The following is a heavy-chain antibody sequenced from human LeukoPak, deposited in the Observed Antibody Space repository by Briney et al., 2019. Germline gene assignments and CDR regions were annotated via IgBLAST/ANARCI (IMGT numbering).Heavy chain of an antibody. CDR1: GFTFSSYE. J-gene: IGHJ3*02. Sequence: GGSLRLSCAASGFTFSSYEMNWVRQAPGKGLEWVSYISSSGSTIYYADSVKGRFTISRDNAKNSLYLQMNSLRAEDTAVYYCARSGRGYSFWGSAFDIWGQGTMVTVSS. D-gene: IGHD5-18*01. V-gene: IGHV3-48*03. CDR2: ISSSGSTI. CDR3: ARSGRGYSFWGSAFDI.